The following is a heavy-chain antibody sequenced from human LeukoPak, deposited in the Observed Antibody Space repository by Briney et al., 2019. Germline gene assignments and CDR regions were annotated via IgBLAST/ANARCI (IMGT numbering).Heavy chain of an antibody. CDR2: IKQDGSEK. CDR1: GFTFSSYW. J-gene: IGHJ3*02. Sequence: PGGSLRLSCAASGFTFSSYWMSWVRQAPGKGREWVANIKQDGSEKYYVDSVKGRFTISRDNAKNSLYLQMNSLRAEDTAVYYCARDLTRDAFDIWGQGTMVTVSS. V-gene: IGHV3-7*01. CDR3: ARDLTRDAFDI.